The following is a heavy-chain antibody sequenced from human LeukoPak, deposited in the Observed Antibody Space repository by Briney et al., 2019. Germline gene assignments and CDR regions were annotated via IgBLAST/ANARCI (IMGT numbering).Heavy chain of an antibody. J-gene: IGHJ4*02. Sequence: GGSLRLSCAASGFTVSSNYMSWVRQAPGKGLEWVSVIYSGGSTYYADSVKGRFTISRDNSKNTLYLQMNSLRAEDTAVYYCARDVLRWPVAPDYWGQGTLVTVSS. CDR1: GFTVSSNY. D-gene: IGHD4-23*01. V-gene: IGHV3-53*05. CDR3: ARDVLRWPVAPDY. CDR2: IYSGGST.